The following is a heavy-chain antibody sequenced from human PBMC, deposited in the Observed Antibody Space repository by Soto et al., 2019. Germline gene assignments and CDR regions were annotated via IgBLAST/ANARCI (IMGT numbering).Heavy chain of an antibody. CDR1: GYIFTSYG. J-gene: IGHJ6*02. CDR2: ISAYNGNT. V-gene: IGHV1-18*01. CDR3: ARDRGAYGMDV. Sequence: QVQLVQSGADEVRKPGASVKVSCKASGYIFTSYGISWVRQAPGQGLEWMGWISAYNGNTNYAQKLQGRVTVTTDTSTSTAYMELRSLRSDDTAVYYCARDRGAYGMDVWGQGTTVTVSS.